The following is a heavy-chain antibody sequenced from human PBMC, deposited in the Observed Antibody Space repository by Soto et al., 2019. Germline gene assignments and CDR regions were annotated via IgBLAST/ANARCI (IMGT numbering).Heavy chain of an antibody. D-gene: IGHD7-27*01. CDR2: IIPIFGTA. CDR3: ARVRWGDAFDI. V-gene: IGHV1-69*13. J-gene: IGHJ3*02. CDR1: GCTFSSYA. Sequence: ASVKVSCKASGCTFSSYAISWVRQAPGQGLEWMGGIIPIFGTANYAQKFQGRVTITADESTSTAYMELSSLRSEDTAVYYCARVRWGDAFDIWGQGTMVTVSS.